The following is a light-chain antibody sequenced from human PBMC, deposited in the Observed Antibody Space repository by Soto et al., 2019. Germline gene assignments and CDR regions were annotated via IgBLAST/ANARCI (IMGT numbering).Light chain of an antibody. CDR3: QQYGSSPPSST. J-gene: IGKJ5*01. V-gene: IGKV3-20*01. Sequence: EIVLTQSPGTLSLSPGERATLSCRASQSLSSYFAWFQHKLGRAPRLLIYGASNRATDIPDRFSGRGSGTDFTLTISRLEPEDFAVYYCQQYGSSPPSSTFGQGTRLEI. CDR2: GAS. CDR1: QSLSSY.